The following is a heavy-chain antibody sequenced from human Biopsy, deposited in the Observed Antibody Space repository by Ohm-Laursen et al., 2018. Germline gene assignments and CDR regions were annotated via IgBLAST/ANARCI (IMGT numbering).Heavy chain of an antibody. Sequence: SQTLSLTCTVSGGSVSSGGFYWSWIRQHPGKGLEWLGYIYYSGTTYYNPSLKSLVSISVDTSKNQFSLKLNSVTAADTAVYYCARRPYGGTRYWYFDLWGRGTLVTVSS. J-gene: IGHJ2*01. D-gene: IGHD4-23*01. CDR1: GGSVSSGGFY. CDR2: IYYSGTT. V-gene: IGHV4-31*01. CDR3: ARRPYGGTRYWYFDL.